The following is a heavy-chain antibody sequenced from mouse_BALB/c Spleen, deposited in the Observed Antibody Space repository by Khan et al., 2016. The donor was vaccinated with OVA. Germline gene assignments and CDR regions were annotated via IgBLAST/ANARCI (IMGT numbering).Heavy chain of an antibody. CDR1: GYTFTDFA. V-gene: IGHV1S137*01. CDR2: ISTYYGDA. D-gene: IGHD1-3*01. Sequence: QVQLQQSGAELVRPGVSVKISCKGSGYTFTDFAMHWVKQSHAKSLEWIGVISTYYGDASYNQKFKGKATMTVDKSSSTVYMELARLTSEDSAIYYCTRGSGNSRFAYWGQGTLVTVSA. CDR3: TRGSGNSRFAY. J-gene: IGHJ3*01.